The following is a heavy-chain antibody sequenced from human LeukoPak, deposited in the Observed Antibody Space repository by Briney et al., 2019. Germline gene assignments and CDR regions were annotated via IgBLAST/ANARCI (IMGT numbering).Heavy chain of an antibody. J-gene: IGHJ4*02. CDR3: ARCGGGSCL. Sequence: PSETLSLTCTVSGGSISSYYWSWIRQPPGKGLEWIGYIYYSGSTNYNPSLKSRVTISVDTSKNQFSLKLSSVTAADTALYYCARCGGGSCLWGQGTLVTVSS. D-gene: IGHD2-15*01. CDR1: GGSISSYY. CDR2: IYYSGST. V-gene: IGHV4-59*01.